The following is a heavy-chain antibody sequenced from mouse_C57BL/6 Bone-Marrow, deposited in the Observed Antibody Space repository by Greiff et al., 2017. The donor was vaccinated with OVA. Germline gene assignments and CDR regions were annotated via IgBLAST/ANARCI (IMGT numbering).Heavy chain of an antibody. CDR1: GYTFTSYW. CDR3: ARTEYGSTWYFYV. D-gene: IGHD1-1*01. J-gene: IGHJ1*03. CDR2: IHPNSGST. V-gene: IGHV1-64*01. Sequence: QVQLQQPGAELVKPGASVKLSCKASGYTFTSYWMHWVKQRPGQGLEWIGMIHPNSGSTNYNEKFKSKATLTVDKSSSTAYMQLSSLTSEDSAVYFCARTEYGSTWYFYVWGTGTPGTVSS.